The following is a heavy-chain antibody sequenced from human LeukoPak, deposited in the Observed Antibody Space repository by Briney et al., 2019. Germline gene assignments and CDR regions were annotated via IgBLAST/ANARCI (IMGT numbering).Heavy chain of an antibody. CDR2: ISYDGSNK. V-gene: IGHV3-30*18. CDR1: GFTFSSYG. J-gene: IGHJ4*02. CDR3: AKDSSASCYSPLDY. Sequence: PGGSLRLSCAASGFTFSSYGMHWVRQAPGKGLEWVAVISYDGSNKYYADSVKGRFTISRDSSKNTLYLQMNSLRAEDTAVYYCAKDSSASCYSPLDYWGQGTLVTVSS. D-gene: IGHD2-15*01.